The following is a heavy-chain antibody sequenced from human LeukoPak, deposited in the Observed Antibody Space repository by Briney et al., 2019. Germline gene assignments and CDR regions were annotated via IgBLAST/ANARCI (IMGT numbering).Heavy chain of an antibody. Sequence: GGSLRLSCAASGFTFSSHSMNWVRQAPGKGLKWVSSISNSGDYIYYIDSVKGRFTISRDNSKNTLYLQMGSLRAEDMAVYYCARDLQLGGTDYWGQGTLVTVSS. J-gene: IGHJ4*02. V-gene: IGHV3-21*01. CDR1: GFTFSSHS. D-gene: IGHD7-27*01. CDR3: ARDLQLGGTDY. CDR2: ISNSGDYI.